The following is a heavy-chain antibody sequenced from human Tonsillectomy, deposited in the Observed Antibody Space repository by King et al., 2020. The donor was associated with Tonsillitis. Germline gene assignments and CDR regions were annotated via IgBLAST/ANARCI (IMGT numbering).Heavy chain of an antibody. CDR2: ISYDGSDK. CDR3: ARFGDLTLFDY. J-gene: IGHJ4*02. V-gene: IGHV3-30-3*01. D-gene: IGHD3-10*01. Sequence: VQLVESGGGVVQPGRSLRLSCAASGFTFSNYAMHWVRQAPCEGLEWVSIISYDGSDKNYADPVKGRFTISRDNSKNTVSLQMNSLRGEDTAVYYCARFGDLTLFDYWGQGALVTVSS. CDR1: GFTFSNYA.